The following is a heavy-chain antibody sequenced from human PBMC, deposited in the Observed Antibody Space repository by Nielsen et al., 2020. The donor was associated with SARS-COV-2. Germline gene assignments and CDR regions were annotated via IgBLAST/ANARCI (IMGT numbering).Heavy chain of an antibody. J-gene: IGHJ4*02. D-gene: IGHD2-2*02. Sequence: WIRQPPGRGLEWVSYISSSGSTIYYADSVKGRFTISRDNAKNSLYLQMNSLRAEDTAVYYCAREVGKGHVVPAAIADYWGQGTLVTVSS. CDR3: AREVGKGHVVPAAIADY. V-gene: IGHV3-48*03. CDR2: ISSSGSTI.